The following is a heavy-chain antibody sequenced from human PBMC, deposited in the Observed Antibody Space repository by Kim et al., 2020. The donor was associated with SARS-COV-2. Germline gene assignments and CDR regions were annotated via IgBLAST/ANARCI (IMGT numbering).Heavy chain of an antibody. J-gene: IGHJ6*02. V-gene: IGHV3-30*18. CDR1: GFTFSSYG. CDR2: ISYDGSNK. Sequence: GGSLRLSCGASGFTFSSYGMHWVRQAPGKGLEWVAVISYDGSNKYYADSVKGRFTITRDNSKNTLYLQMNSLRAEDTALYYCTKDRNWGGSGTYGMDVWGQGTTVTFSS. CDR3: TKDRNWGGSGTYGMDV. D-gene: IGHD3-10*01.